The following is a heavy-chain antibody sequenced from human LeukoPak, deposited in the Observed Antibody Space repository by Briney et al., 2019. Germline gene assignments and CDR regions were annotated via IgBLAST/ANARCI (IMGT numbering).Heavy chain of an antibody. D-gene: IGHD6-13*01. Sequence: TAGGSLRLSCAASGFTFSSYSMNWVRQAPGKGLEWVSSISSSSSYIYYADSVKGRFTISRDNAKNSLYLQMNSLRAEDTAVYYCAKDPRRYSRTGGYFDYWGQGTLVTVSS. J-gene: IGHJ4*02. V-gene: IGHV3-21*01. CDR1: GFTFSSYS. CDR2: ISSSSSYI. CDR3: AKDPRRYSRTGGYFDY.